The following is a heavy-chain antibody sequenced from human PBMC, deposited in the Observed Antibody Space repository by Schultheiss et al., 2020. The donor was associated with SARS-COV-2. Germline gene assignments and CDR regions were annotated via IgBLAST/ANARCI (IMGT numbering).Heavy chain of an antibody. Sequence: ASVKVSCKTSGYTFKNYGISWVRQAPGQGLEWMGWISAYNGNTDYARKVQGRVTMTTDPSTTTAYMELRSLGSDDTAVYYCARDGGIMISFGGAERHFKFDSWGQGTLVTVSS. CDR2: ISAYNGNT. V-gene: IGHV1-18*01. D-gene: IGHD3-16*01. CDR3: ARDGGIMISFGGAERHFKFDS. CDR1: GYTFKNYG. J-gene: IGHJ4*02.